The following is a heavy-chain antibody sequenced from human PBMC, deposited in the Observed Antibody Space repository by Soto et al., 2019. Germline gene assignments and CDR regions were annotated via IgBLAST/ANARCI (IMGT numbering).Heavy chain of an antibody. CDR1: GGSISSGDYY. CDR2: IYYSGST. J-gene: IGHJ4*02. V-gene: IGHV4-61*08. D-gene: IGHD3-22*01. CDR3: AKAGLDYYDSSGSFDY. Sequence: SETLSLTCSVSGGSISSGDYYWSWIRQPPGKGLEWIGYIYYSGSTNYNPSLKSRVTISVDTSKNQFSLKLSSVTAADTALFYCAKAGLDYYDSSGSFDYWGQGTLVTVSS.